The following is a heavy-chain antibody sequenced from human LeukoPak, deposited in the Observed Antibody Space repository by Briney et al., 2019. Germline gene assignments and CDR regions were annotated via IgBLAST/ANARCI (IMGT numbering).Heavy chain of an antibody. J-gene: IGHJ4*02. V-gene: IGHV1-69*04. CDR3: ARDGALGYDSSGPFDY. CDR2: IIPILGIA. CDR1: GGTFSSYA. Sequence: SVKVSCKASGGTFSSYAISWVRQAPGQGVEWMGRIIPILGIANYAQKFQGRVTITADKSTSTAYMELSSLRSEDTAVYYCARDGALGYDSSGPFDYWGQGTLVTVSS. D-gene: IGHD3-22*01.